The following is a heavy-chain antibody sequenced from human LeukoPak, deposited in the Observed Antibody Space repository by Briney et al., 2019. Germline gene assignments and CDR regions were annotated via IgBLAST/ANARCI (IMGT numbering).Heavy chain of an antibody. CDR2: IYYSGST. D-gene: IGHD6-6*01. Sequence: SETLSLTCTVSGGSISGYNWSWIRQSPGKGLEWIGYIYYSGSTNYNPSLKSRVTLSLDASKNQFSLKLSSVTAADTAVYYCARVYPVEYDSNSSGKFDYWGQGTLVTVSS. CDR3: ARVYPVEYDSNSSGKFDY. V-gene: IGHV4-59*08. CDR1: GGSISGYN. J-gene: IGHJ4*02.